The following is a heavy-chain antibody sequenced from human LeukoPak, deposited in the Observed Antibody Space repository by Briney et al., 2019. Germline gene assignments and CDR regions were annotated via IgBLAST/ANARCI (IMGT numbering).Heavy chain of an antibody. Sequence: ASVKVSCKASGYTFTGYYMHWVRQAPGQGLEWMGWINPNSGGTNYAQKFQGRVTMTRDTSISTAYMELSRLRSDDTAVYYCAREGSRYYGSGVEYWGQGTLVTVSS. J-gene: IGHJ4*02. CDR1: GYTFTGYY. V-gene: IGHV1-2*02. CDR3: AREGSRYYGSGVEY. D-gene: IGHD3-10*01. CDR2: INPNSGGT.